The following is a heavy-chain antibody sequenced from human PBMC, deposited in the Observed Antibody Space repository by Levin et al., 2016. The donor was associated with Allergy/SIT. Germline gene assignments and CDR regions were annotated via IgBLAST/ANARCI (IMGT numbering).Heavy chain of an antibody. Sequence: GGSLRLSCAASGFSFSGSSMHWVRQAAGKGLEWVGRIRSKAYSHATVYAESVKGRFTISRDDSKNTAYLQMNGLQTEDTAVYYCGRTETHWGLDPWGQGTLVTVSS. J-gene: IGHJ5*02. D-gene: IGHD7-27*01. CDR1: GFSFSGSS. V-gene: IGHV3-73*01. CDR2: IRSKAYSHAT. CDR3: GRTETHWGLDP.